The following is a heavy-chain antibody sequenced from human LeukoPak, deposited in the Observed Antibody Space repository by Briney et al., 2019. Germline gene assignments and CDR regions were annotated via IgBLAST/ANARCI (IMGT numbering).Heavy chain of an antibody. D-gene: IGHD1-26*01. CDR2: VNPNSGDT. Sequence: ASVKVSCKASGYTFTSYGISWVRQAPGQGLGWMGCVNPNSGDTNYAQKFQGSVTMTRDTSISTVYMELSRLRSDDTAVYYCARASGSYWWFDSWGQGTLVTVSS. J-gene: IGHJ5*01. CDR3: ARASGSYWWFDS. CDR1: GYTFTSYG. V-gene: IGHV1-2*02.